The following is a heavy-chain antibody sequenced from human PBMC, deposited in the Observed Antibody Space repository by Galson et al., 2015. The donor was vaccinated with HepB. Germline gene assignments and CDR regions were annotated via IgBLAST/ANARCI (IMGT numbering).Heavy chain of an antibody. V-gene: IGHV2-70*04. D-gene: IGHD6-13*01. Sequence: LVKPTQTLTLTCTFSGFSLTTSGMRVSWIRQPPGKALEWLARIDWNDDKYYSTSLKTRLTISKDTSKNQVVLTMTNMDPVDTATYYCARMFSSSDAFDIWGQGTVVTVSS. CDR1: GFSLTTSGMR. CDR3: ARMFSSSDAFDI. CDR2: IDWNDDK. J-gene: IGHJ3*02.